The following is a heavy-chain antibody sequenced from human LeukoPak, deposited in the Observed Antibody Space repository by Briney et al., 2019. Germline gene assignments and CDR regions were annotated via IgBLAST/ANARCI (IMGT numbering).Heavy chain of an antibody. CDR2: ITWDGGIT. V-gene: IGHV3-43*01. J-gene: IGHJ4*02. CDR3: ATGYSYVYGLGYYFEN. D-gene: IGHD5-18*01. Sequence: RGSLRLSCAASGFTFDDCTMHWVRHAPGNGLEWVSLITWDGGITYYADSVTGRFTISRDNSKNSLYMQMNSLRTEDTALYYCATGYSYVYGLGYYFENWGQGTLVTVSS. CDR1: GFTFDDCT.